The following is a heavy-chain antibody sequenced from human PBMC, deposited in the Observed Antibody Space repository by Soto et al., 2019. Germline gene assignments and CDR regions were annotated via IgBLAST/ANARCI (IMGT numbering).Heavy chain of an antibody. CDR2: ISGSGGST. V-gene: IGHV3-23*01. J-gene: IGHJ6*02. CDR3: AKAELIVPAAMYYYGMDV. D-gene: IGHD2-2*01. Sequence: PGGSLRLSCAASGFTFSSYAMSWVRQAPGKGLEWVSAISGSGGSTYYADSVKGRFTISRDNSKNTLYLQMNSLRAEDTAVYYCAKAELIVPAAMYYYGMDVWGQGTTVTVSS. CDR1: GFTFSSYA.